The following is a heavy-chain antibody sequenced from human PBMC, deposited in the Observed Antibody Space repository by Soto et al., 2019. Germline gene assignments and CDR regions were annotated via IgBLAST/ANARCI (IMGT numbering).Heavy chain of an antibody. CDR1: GGSISSSSYY. CDR2: IYYSGST. Sequence: SETLSLTCTVSGGSISSSSYYWGWIRQPPGKGLEWIGSIYYSGSTYYNPSLKSRVTISVDTSKNQFSLKLSSVTAADTAVYYCASLYYDFWSGYYIDYWGQGPLVTVSS. D-gene: IGHD3-3*01. CDR3: ASLYYDFWSGYYIDY. V-gene: IGHV4-39*01. J-gene: IGHJ4*02.